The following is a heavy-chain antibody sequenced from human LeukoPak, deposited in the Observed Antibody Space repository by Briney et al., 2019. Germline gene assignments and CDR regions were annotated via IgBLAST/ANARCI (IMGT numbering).Heavy chain of an antibody. J-gene: IGHJ4*02. CDR1: GGSISSYY. V-gene: IGHV4-59*01. Sequence: SETLSLTCTVSGGSISSYYWSWIRQPPGKGLEWIGYIYYSGSTNYNPSLKSRVTISVDTSKNQFSLKLSSVTAADTAVYYCARRNSSGWYWGLEFDYWGQGTLVTVSS. D-gene: IGHD6-19*01. CDR2: IYYSGST. CDR3: ARRNSSGWYWGLEFDY.